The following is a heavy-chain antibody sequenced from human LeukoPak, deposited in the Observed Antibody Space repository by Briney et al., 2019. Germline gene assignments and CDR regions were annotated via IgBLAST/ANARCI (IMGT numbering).Heavy chain of an antibody. J-gene: IGHJ6*03. D-gene: IGHD6-6*01. Sequence: PGGSLRLSCAASGFTFSSYSMNWVRQAPGKGLEWVSSISSSSSYIYYADSVKGRFTISRDNAKNSLYLQMNSLRAEDTAVYYCARGAIAARDKYMDVWGKGPRSPSP. V-gene: IGHV3-21*01. CDR1: GFTFSSYS. CDR2: ISSSSSYI. CDR3: ARGAIAARDKYMDV.